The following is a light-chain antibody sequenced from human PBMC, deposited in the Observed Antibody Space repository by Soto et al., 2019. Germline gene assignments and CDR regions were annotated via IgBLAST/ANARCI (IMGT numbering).Light chain of an antibody. V-gene: IGKV3-20*01. Sequence: IVMTQSPDTVSVSPGERATLSCRASQSITEKVVWYQQKSGQAPRLLIYGASSRATGIPDRFSGSGSGTDFTLTISRLEPEDFAVYYCQQYGSSGTFGQGTKVDIK. J-gene: IGKJ1*01. CDR1: QSITEK. CDR3: QQYGSSGT. CDR2: GAS.